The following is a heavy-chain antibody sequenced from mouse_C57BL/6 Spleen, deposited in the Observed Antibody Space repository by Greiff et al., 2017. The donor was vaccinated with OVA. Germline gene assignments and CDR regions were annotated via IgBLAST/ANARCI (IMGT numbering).Heavy chain of an antibody. CDR2: IDPSDSYT. CDR3: ARSSAPDGYYVGY. CDR1: GYTFTSYW. J-gene: IGHJ2*01. V-gene: IGHV1-69*01. D-gene: IGHD2-3*01. Sequence: VQLQQPGAELVMPGASVKLSCKASGYTFTSYWMHWVKQRPGQGLEWIGEIDPSDSYTNYNQKFKGKSTLTVDKSSSTAYMQLSSLTSEDSAVYYCARSSAPDGYYVGYWGQGTTLTVSS.